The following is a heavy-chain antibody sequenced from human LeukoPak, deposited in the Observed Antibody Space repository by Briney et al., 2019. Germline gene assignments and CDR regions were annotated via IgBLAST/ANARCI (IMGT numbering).Heavy chain of an antibody. CDR1: GGSISSYY. Sequence: PSETLSLTCTVSGGSISSYYWSWIRQPPGKGLEWIGYIYYSGSTNYNPSLKSRVTMSVDTSKNQFSLKLSSVTAADTAVYYCARDTRVYDSSGYYWDYFDYWGQGTLVTVSS. D-gene: IGHD3-22*01. V-gene: IGHV4-59*12. CDR2: IYYSGST. J-gene: IGHJ4*02. CDR3: ARDTRVYDSSGYYWDYFDY.